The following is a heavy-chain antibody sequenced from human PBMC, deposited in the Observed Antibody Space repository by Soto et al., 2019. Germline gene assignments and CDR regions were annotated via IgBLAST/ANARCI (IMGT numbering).Heavy chain of an antibody. J-gene: IGHJ6*02. CDR3: AKANLPIGDYVPYYYYGMDV. D-gene: IGHD4-17*01. CDR2: INPKSGGT. Sequence: ASVKVSCKASGDTFTANYIHWVRQAPGQGFEWMGWINPKSGGTKYPQKFQGRVTMTRDTSLSTVYMTLTRLTSDDTAVYYCAKANLPIGDYVPYYYYGMDVWGQGTTVTVSS. V-gene: IGHV1-2*02. CDR1: GDTFTANY.